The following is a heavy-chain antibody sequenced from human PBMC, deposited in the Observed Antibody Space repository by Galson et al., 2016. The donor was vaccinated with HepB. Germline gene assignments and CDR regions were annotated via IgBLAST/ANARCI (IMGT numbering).Heavy chain of an antibody. J-gene: IGHJ4*02. CDR2: INEYGGEK. CDR3: VRDRLKSTY. D-gene: IGHD2/OR15-2a*01. Sequence: SLRLSCAASGFSISAYWMSWVRQAPGKGLEWVANINEYGGEKYYVDSVKGRFTVSRDNAKNSVNLQMNSLRAEDTAVYYCVRDRLKSTYWGQGILVTVSS. V-gene: IGHV3-7*03. CDR1: GFSISAYW.